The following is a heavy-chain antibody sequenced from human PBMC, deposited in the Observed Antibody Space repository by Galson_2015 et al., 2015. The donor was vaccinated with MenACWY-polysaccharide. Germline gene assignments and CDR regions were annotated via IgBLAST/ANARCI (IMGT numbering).Heavy chain of an antibody. J-gene: IGHJ4*02. CDR2: IFDNGNT. CDR3: TREVYSRGWFHY. CDR1: GFNVGSVY. Sequence: SLRLSCALSGFNVGSVYMSWVRQAPGKGLEWVSVIFDNGNTFYADSVKGRFTISRHDSEDTLYLLMSSLSADDTAVYFCTREVYSRGWFHYWGQGTLVTVFS. V-gene: IGHV3-53*01. D-gene: IGHD4-11*01.